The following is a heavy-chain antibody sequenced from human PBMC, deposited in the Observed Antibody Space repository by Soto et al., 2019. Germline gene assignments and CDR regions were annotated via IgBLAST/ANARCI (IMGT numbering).Heavy chain of an antibody. D-gene: IGHD4-17*01. CDR3: ARDTVLTGMFDL. V-gene: IGHV4-59*01. J-gene: IGHJ5*02. Sequence: LSLTCTVSGGSIGSYHWSWVRQPPGKGLEWIASVYYTGTTNYNPSLGSRVTISIDAPENQISLKLTSVTAADTAFYYCARDTVLTGMFDLWGQGTLVTVSS. CDR1: GGSIGSYH. CDR2: VYYTGTT.